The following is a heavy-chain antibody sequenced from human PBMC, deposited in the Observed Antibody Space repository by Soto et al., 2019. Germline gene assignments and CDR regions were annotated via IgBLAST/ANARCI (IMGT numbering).Heavy chain of an antibody. V-gene: IGHV3-23*01. D-gene: IGHD6-13*01. Sequence: GGSLRLSCAASGFTFSSYAMSWVRQAPGKGLEWVSAISGIGGSTYYADSGKGRFTIPRDNSKNTLYLQMNSLRAEDTAVYYCAKDRYEQQLFDYWGQGTLVTVSS. CDR1: GFTFSSYA. J-gene: IGHJ4*02. CDR3: AKDRYEQQLFDY. CDR2: ISGIGGST.